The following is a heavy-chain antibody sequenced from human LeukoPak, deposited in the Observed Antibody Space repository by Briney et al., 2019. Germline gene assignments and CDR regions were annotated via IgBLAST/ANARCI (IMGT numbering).Heavy chain of an antibody. CDR3: ARVTPYFDY. V-gene: IGHV3-7*01. CDR1: GFTFSSCW. J-gene: IGHJ4*02. Sequence: PGGSLRLSCAASGFTFSSCWMSWVRQAPGKGLEWVANIKQDGSEKYYVDSVKGRFTISRDNAKNSLYLQMNSLRAEDTAVYYCARVTPYFDYWGQGTLVTVSS. CDR2: IKQDGSEK.